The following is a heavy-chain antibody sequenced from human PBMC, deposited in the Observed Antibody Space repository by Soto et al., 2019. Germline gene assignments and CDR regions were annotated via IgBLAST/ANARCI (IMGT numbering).Heavy chain of an antibody. CDR3: ARDRLNNAYNTFFDY. J-gene: IGHJ4*02. CDR1: GFTFSNSW. V-gene: IGHV3-74*01. CDR2: INADGSSI. D-gene: IGHD1-1*01. Sequence: PGGSLRLSCAASGFTFSNSWMHWVRQAPGKGLVWLSHINADGSSIRYADSVRGRLTISRDNAKNTLFLQMSSLTAEDTAVYFCARDRLNNAYNTFFDYWGQGTLNTVSS.